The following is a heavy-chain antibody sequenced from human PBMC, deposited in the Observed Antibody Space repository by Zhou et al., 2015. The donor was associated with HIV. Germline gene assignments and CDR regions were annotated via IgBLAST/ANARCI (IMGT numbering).Heavy chain of an antibody. CDR1: GGTFSSYA. CDR2: IIPIFGTA. D-gene: IGHD6-13*01. CDR3: ARAPGVAAAGGYYYYGMDV. Sequence: QVQLVQSGAEVKKPGSSVKVSCKASGGTFSSYAISWVRQAPGQGLEWMGGIIPIFGTANYAQKFQGRVTITADKSTSTAYMELSSLRSEDTAVYYCARAPGVAAAGGYYYYGMDVWGQGTTVTVSS. V-gene: IGHV1-69*06. J-gene: IGHJ6*02.